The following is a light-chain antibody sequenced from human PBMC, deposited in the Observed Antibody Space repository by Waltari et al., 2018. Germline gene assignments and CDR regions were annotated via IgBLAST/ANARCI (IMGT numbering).Light chain of an antibody. J-gene: IGKJ1*01. CDR1: EDIDKY. Sequence: DIQMTQSPSAMSASVGDRVTITCRASEDIDKYLAWFQQKPGTVPKRLIYGASTLQSGVPSRFTGSRSGTEFNLTISSLQPEDFATYYCLRHNTYPCTFGQGTKVELK. V-gene: IGKV1-17*03. CDR3: LRHNTYPCT. CDR2: GAS.